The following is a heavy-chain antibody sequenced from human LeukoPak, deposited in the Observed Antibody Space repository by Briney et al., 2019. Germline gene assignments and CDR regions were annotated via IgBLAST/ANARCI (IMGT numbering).Heavy chain of an antibody. D-gene: IGHD3-22*01. CDR3: AASGYYSYYFDY. CDR2: ISWNSGSI. J-gene: IGHJ4*02. V-gene: IGHV3-9*01. CDR1: GFTFDDYA. Sequence: GGSLRLSCAASGFTFDDYAMHWVRQAPVKGLEWVSGISWNSGSIGYADSVKGRFTISRDNAKNSLYLQMNSLRAEDTALYYCAASGYYSYYFDYWGQGTLVTVSS.